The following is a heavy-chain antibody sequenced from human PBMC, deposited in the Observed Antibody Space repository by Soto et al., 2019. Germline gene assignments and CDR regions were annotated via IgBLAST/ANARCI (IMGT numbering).Heavy chain of an antibody. CDR2: IYYSGST. D-gene: IGHD2-8*01. CDR3: EREVGYRRRLSYFDL. V-gene: IGHV4-31*03. CDR1: DGYIRNGGYH. Sequence: PSVLLSVTCTVSDGYIRNGGYHCSWIRKHPGKGLECIGYIYYSGSTHYNPSLTTRVTTSVDTAKNQFSLKLSSVTAAGRAVFFCEREVGYRRRLSYFDLRGRGTLVTVSS. J-gene: IGHJ2*01.